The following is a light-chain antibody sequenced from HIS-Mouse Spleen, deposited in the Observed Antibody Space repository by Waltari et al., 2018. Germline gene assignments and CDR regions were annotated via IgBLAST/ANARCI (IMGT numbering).Light chain of an antibody. CDR2: GAS. CDR3: QQYGSSPPT. J-gene: IGKJ1*01. Sequence: EIVLTQSPGTLSLSPGERATLSCRASQSVSSSYLAWYQQKPGQDPRLLIYGASSRATGIPDRFSGSGSGTDFTLTISRLEPEDFAVYYCQQYGSSPPTFGQGTKVEIK. V-gene: IGKV3-20*01. CDR1: QSVSSSY.